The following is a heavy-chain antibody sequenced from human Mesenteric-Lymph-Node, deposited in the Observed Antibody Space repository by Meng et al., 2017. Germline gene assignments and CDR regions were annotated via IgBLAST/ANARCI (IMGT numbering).Heavy chain of an antibody. D-gene: IGHD5-18*01. V-gene: IGHV1-2*02. CDR2: VNPNSGGP. J-gene: IGHJ4*02. CDR1: GYTFTAYY. Sequence: QVQLVQSWAEVKKPGASVKVSCKASGYTFTAYYMHWVRQAPGQGLEWMGWVNPNSGGPNYAQKFQGRVTMTRDTSISTAYMELSRLRSDDTAVYYCARGPSYGLKYYFDFWGQGTVVTVSS. CDR3: ARGPSYGLKYYFDF.